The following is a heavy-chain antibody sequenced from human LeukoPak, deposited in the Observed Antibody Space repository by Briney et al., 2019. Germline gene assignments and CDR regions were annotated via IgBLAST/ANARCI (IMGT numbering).Heavy chain of an antibody. CDR3: TTEASGSGWAF. J-gene: IGHJ4*02. CDR1: GFTFSTAP. D-gene: IGHD6-19*01. CDR2: IKSKADGGTA. Sequence: GGSLRLSCAASGFTFSTAPMNWVRQAPGKGLEWVGRIKSKADGGTADYAEPVKGRFTISRDDSQNMWYLQMNRLRTDDTAVYYCTTEASGSGWAFWGQGTLVPVS. V-gene: IGHV3-15*07.